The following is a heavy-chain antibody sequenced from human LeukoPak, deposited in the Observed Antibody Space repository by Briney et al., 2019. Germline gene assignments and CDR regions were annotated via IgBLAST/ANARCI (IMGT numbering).Heavy chain of an antibody. CDR3: AGMVGCSGGSCYWFDP. D-gene: IGHD2-15*01. Sequence: SETLSLTCTVSGGSISSYYWSWIRQPPGKGLEWIGYIYYSGRTNYNPSLKSRVTISVDTSKNQFSLKLSSVTAADTAVYYCAGMVGCSGGSCYWFDPWGQGTLVTVSS. V-gene: IGHV4-59*01. CDR1: GGSISSYY. J-gene: IGHJ5*02. CDR2: IYYSGRT.